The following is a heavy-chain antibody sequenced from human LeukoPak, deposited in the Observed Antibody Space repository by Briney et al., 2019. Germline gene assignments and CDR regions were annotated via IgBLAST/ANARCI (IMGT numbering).Heavy chain of an antibody. D-gene: IGHD6-13*01. Sequence: GESLKISCKGSGYPFTSNWIGWVRQMPGKGLEWMGLIFPGDSDTRYGPSFQGQVTISADRSISTAYLQWSSLKASDTAMYYCARYSNLISGAGWVDYWGQGTLVTVSS. CDR3: ARYSNLISGAGWVDY. V-gene: IGHV5-51*01. J-gene: IGHJ4*02. CDR1: GYPFTSNW. CDR2: IFPGDSDT.